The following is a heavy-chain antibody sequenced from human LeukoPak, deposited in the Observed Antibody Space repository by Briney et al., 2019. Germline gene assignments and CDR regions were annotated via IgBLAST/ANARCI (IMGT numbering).Heavy chain of an antibody. J-gene: IGHJ4*02. Sequence: PGGSLRLSCAASGFTFSSYGMSWVRQVPGKGLEWVSAISGSGGSTYYADSVKGRFTISRDNSKNTLYLQMNSLRAEDTAVYYCAKGNSGWCLAFDYWGQGTLVTVSS. CDR1: GFTFSSYG. V-gene: IGHV3-23*01. D-gene: IGHD6-19*01. CDR3: AKGNSGWCLAFDY. CDR2: ISGSGGST.